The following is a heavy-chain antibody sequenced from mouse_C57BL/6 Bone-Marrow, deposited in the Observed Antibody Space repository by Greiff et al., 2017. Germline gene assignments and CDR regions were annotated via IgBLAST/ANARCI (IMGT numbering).Heavy chain of an antibody. CDR3: ANMVTTPFAY. CDR2: IWGDGSP. V-gene: IGHV2-3*01. D-gene: IGHD2-2*01. J-gene: IGHJ3*01. CDR1: GFSLTSYG. Sequence: VKLMESGPGLVAPSQSLSITCNVSGFSLTSYGVSWVRQPPGKGLEWLGVIWGDGSPNYHSDLISRLSISKDKSKSQVFIKLNSLQTEDTATYYCANMVTTPFAYWGQGTLVTVSA.